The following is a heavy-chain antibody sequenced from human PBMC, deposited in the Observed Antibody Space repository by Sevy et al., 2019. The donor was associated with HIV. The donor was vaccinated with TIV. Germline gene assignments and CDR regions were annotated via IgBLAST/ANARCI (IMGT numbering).Heavy chain of an antibody. CDR3: ARDDGNYYFHY. V-gene: IGHV3-7*01. J-gene: IGHJ4*02. CDR2: IKQDAGQK. Sequence: GGFLRLSCAASGFTFSKYWMGWVRQAPGKGLEWVANIKQDAGQKYYVDSVKGRFTISRDNAKNSLYLQMNSLRAEDTAVYFCARDDGNYYFHYWGQGTLVTASS. D-gene: IGHD1-7*01. CDR1: GFTFSKYW.